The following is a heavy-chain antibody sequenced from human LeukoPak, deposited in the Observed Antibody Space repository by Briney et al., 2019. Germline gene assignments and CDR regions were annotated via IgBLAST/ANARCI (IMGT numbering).Heavy chain of an antibody. Sequence: GGSLRLSCAASGFTFSSYAMSWVRQAPGKGLEWVSAISGSGAGTDYADSVKGRFTISRDNSKSTLYLQMNSLRAEDTAVYHCAKFRSSSWYEGFDYWGQGTLVTVSS. J-gene: IGHJ4*02. CDR1: GFTFSSYA. D-gene: IGHD6-13*01. CDR2: ISGSGAGT. CDR3: AKFRSSSWYEGFDY. V-gene: IGHV3-23*01.